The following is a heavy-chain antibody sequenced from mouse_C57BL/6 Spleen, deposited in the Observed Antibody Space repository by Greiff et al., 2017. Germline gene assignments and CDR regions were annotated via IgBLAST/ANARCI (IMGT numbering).Heavy chain of an antibody. D-gene: IGHD1-1*01. J-gene: IGHJ1*03. CDR1: GFTFSSYG. Sequence: EVQGVESGGDLVKPGGSLKLSCAASGFTFSSYGMSWVRQTPDKRLEWVATISSGGSYTYYPDSVKGRFTISRDNAKNTLYLQMSSLKSEDTAMYYCARQGDYYGSSSLWYFDVWGTGTTVTVSS. V-gene: IGHV5-6*01. CDR3: ARQGDYYGSSSLWYFDV. CDR2: ISSGGSYT.